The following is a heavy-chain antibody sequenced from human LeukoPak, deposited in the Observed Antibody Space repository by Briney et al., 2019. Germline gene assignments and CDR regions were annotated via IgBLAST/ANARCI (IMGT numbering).Heavy chain of an antibody. Sequence: PSETLSLTCTVSGDSFTRSTYYWSWIRQPPGKGLEWIGYIYYSGSTNYNPSLKSRVTISVDTSKNQFSLKLSSVTAADTAVYYCARLRITILRGHDASDIWGQGTMVTVSS. D-gene: IGHD3-3*01. CDR1: GDSFTRSTYY. V-gene: IGHV4-61*01. CDR2: IYYSGST. CDR3: ARLRITILRGHDASDI. J-gene: IGHJ3*02.